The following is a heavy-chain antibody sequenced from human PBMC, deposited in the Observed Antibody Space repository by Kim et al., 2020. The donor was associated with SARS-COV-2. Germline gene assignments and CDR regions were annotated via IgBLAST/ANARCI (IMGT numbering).Heavy chain of an antibody. CDR3: ARDLRGYSYGPPRSWFDP. CDR1: GGSISSGGYY. Sequence: SETLSLTCTVSGGSISSGGYYWSWIRQHPGKGLEWIGYIYYSGSTYYNPSLKSRVTISVDTSKNQFSLKLSSVTAADTAVYYCARDLRGYSYGPPRSWFDPWGQGTLVTVSS. J-gene: IGHJ5*02. CDR2: IYYSGST. V-gene: IGHV4-31*03. D-gene: IGHD5-18*01.